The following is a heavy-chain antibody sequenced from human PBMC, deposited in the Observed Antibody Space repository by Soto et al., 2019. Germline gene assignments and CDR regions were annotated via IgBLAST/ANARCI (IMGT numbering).Heavy chain of an antibody. CDR2: IVPICGTT. CDR1: GRTFSTYA. D-gene: IGHD6-19*01. Sequence: AVPVSCRVSGRTFSTYAIYRVRLSPGHGLEWMGGIVPICGTTYYTQKFQGRATIIAADSTTTAYLEMSSLSSEDTAIYYCARVEAVAGLYNYHGLDVWGQGTAVSVS. CDR3: ARVEAVAGLYNYHGLDV. J-gene: IGHJ6*02. V-gene: IGHV1-69*13.